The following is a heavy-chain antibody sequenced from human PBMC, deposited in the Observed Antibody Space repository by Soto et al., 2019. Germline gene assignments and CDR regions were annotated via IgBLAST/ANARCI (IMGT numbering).Heavy chain of an antibody. CDR1: GFTFSSYG. CDR3: AIDLGGQWLPDY. V-gene: IGHV3-30*03. Sequence: QVQLVESGGGVVQPGRSLRLSCAASGFTFSSYGMHWVRQAPGRGLEWVAVISYDGSNKYYADSVKGRFTISRDNSKNTLYLQMNSLRAEDTAVYYCAIDLGGQWLPDYWGQGTLVTVSS. D-gene: IGHD6-19*01. CDR2: ISYDGSNK. J-gene: IGHJ4*02.